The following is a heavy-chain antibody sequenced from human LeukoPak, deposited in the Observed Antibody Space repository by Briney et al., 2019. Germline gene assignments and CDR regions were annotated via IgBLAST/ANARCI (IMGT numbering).Heavy chain of an antibody. D-gene: IGHD1-1*01. CDR2: ISSSSSLI. CDR1: GFTFSTYS. CDR3: ALGYVSY. Sequence: GGSLRLSCAASGFTFSTYSMNWVRQAPGKGLEWLSYISSSSSLIYYADSVKGRFTISRDNAKNSLYLQMNTLRAEDTAVYYCALGYVSYWGQGILVSVSS. J-gene: IGHJ4*02. V-gene: IGHV3-48*01.